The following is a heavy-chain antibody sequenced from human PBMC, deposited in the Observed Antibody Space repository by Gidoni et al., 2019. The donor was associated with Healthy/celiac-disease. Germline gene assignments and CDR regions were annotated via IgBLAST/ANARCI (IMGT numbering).Heavy chain of an antibody. CDR3: AKEKHRGYSYGYHLDY. Sequence: QVQLVESGGGVVQPGRSLRLSCAAAGFTFSRYGMPWVRQAPGKGLEWVAVISYDGSNKYYADSVKGRFTISRDNSKNTLYLQMNSLRAEDTAVYYCAKEKHRGYSYGYHLDYWGQGTLVTVSS. J-gene: IGHJ4*02. CDR1: GFTFSRYG. CDR2: ISYDGSNK. D-gene: IGHD5-18*01. V-gene: IGHV3-30*18.